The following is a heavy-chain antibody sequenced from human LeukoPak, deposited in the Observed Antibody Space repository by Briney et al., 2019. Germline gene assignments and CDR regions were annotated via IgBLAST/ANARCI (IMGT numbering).Heavy chain of an antibody. CDR3: TREGGRLVPAAMEDFDY. Sequence: GGSLRLSCTASGFTFGDYAMSWVRQAPGKGLEWVGFIRSKAYGGTTEYAASVKGRFTISRDDSKSIAYLQMNSLKTEDTAVYYCTREGGRLVPAAMEDFDYWGQGTLVTVSS. J-gene: IGHJ4*02. CDR2: IRSKAYGGTT. V-gene: IGHV3-49*04. D-gene: IGHD2-2*01. CDR1: GFTFGDYA.